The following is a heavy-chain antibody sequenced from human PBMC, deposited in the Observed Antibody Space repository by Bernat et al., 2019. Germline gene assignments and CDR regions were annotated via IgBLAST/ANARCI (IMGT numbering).Heavy chain of an antibody. Sequence: QVHLVESGGGVVQPGRSLRLSCAASGFTFSASGMDWVRQAPGKGLEWVSLISYDGNNKNYADSVKGRFTISRDNSKNTVYLQMDSLRAEDSAIYYCARHGSEWSRDRWGLGTLVTVSS. J-gene: IGHJ5*02. D-gene: IGHD3-3*01. V-gene: IGHV3-33*01. CDR3: ARHGSEWSRDR. CDR2: ISYDGNNK. CDR1: GFTFSASG.